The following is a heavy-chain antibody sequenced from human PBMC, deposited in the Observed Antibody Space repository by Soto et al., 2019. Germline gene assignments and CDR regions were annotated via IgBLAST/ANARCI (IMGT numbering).Heavy chain of an antibody. CDR3: ARDGPYYYDSSGYLPGPVYYYYGMYA. V-gene: IGHV1-69*13. D-gene: IGHD3-22*01. J-gene: IGHJ6*02. Sequence: GTSVKVACKASGGTVCSYAIAGVRQAPGQGLEWMGGIIPIFGTANYAQKFQGRVTITADESTSTAYMELSSLRSEDTAVYYCARDGPYYYDSSGYLPGPVYYYYGMYAWGQGTTVTVSS. CDR1: GGTVCSYA. CDR2: IIPIFGTA.